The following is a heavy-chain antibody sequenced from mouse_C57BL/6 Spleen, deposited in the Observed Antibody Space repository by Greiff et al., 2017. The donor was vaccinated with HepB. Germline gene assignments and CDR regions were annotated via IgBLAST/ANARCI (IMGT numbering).Heavy chain of an antibody. J-gene: IGHJ3*01. CDR2: IDPENGDT. V-gene: IGHV14-4*01. D-gene: IGHD2-4*01. CDR3: TTPYDYDATGFAY. Sequence: EVQLQQSGAELVRPGASVKLSCTASGFNIKDDYMHWVKQRPEQGLEWIGWIDPENGDTEYASKFQGKAPITADTSSNTAYLQLSSLTSEDTAVYYCTTPYDYDATGFAYWGQGTLVTVSA. CDR1: GFNIKDDY.